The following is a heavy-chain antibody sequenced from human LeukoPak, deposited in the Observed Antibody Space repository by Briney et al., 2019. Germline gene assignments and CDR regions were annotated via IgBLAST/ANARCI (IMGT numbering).Heavy chain of an antibody. V-gene: IGHV3-7*01. Sequence: GGSLRLSCAASGFTFSSYSMSWVRQAPGKGLEWVASINQDGSEKFYLDSVKGRFTISRDNSKNTLYPQMNSLRAEDTAVYYCAKDFRVYFDYWGQGTLVTVSS. CDR3: AKDFRVYFDY. CDR2: INQDGSEK. D-gene: IGHD2-8*01. CDR1: GFTFSSYS. J-gene: IGHJ4*02.